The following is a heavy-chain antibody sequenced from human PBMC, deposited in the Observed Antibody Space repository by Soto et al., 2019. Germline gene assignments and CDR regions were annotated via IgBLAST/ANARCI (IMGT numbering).Heavy chain of an antibody. CDR2: MNPNSGNT. J-gene: IGHJ6*03. CDR1: GYTFTSYD. V-gene: IGHV1-8*01. D-gene: IGHD4-17*01. Sequence: ASVKVSCKASGYTFTSYDINWVRQATGQGLEWMGWMNPNSGNTGYAQKFQGRVTMTRNTSISTAYMELSSLRSEDTAVYYCARGGLEVTTGVYYYYYMDVWGKGTTVTVSS. CDR3: ARGGLEVTTGVYYYYYMDV.